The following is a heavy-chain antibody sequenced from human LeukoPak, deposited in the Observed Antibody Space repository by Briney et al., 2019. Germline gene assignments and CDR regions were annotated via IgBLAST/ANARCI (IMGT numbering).Heavy chain of an antibody. J-gene: IGHJ4*02. CDR1: GFIFNNYA. V-gene: IGHV3-23*01. CDR3: ATPGGGGATWKHRFDY. D-gene: IGHD3-16*01. CDR2: ISGSGGFT. Sequence: GGSLRLSCAASGFIFNNYAMSWVRQAPGKGLEWVSVISGSGGFTSYADSVTGRFTISRDNSKNTLYMQINNLKAEDTAVYSCATPGGGGATWKHRFDYWGQGALVTVSS.